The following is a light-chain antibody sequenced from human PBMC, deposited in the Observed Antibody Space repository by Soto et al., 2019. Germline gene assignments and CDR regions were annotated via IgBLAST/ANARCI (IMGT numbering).Light chain of an antibody. V-gene: IGKV3-15*01. Sequence: TQSPATLSVSPGERATLSWRASETVSTNLAWYQQRPGQAPRLLIYDVSTGATGIPDRLSGRRSGTGFNLTISRLQSEDFAVYYCQQYNSWPQTCGQGTKVDIK. CDR3: QQYNSWPQT. CDR1: ETVSTN. J-gene: IGKJ1*01. CDR2: DVS.